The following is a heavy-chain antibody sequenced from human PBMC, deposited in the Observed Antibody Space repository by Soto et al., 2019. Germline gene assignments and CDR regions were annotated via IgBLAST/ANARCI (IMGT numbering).Heavy chain of an antibody. V-gene: IGHV5-51*01. CDR2: IYPGDSDT. CDR1: GYSFTSYW. Sequence: GESLKISCKGSGYSFTSYWIGWVRQMPWKGLEWMGIIYPGDSDTRYSPSFQGQVTISADKSISTAYLQWSSLKAPDTAMYYCARTAAAGKYYYGMDVWGQGTTVTVSS. CDR3: ARTAAAGKYYYGMDV. J-gene: IGHJ6*02. D-gene: IGHD6-13*01.